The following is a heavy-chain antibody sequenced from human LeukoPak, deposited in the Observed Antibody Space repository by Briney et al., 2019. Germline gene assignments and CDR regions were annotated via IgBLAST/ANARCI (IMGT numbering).Heavy chain of an antibody. V-gene: IGHV3-21*01. D-gene: IGHD1-1*01. CDR1: GFTFSSYS. CDR2: ISSSSSYI. J-gene: IGHJ6*04. CDR3: ARDTGTTKMDV. Sequence: GGSLRPSCAASGFTFSSYSMNWVRQAPGKGLEWVSSISSSSSYIYYADSVKGRFTISRDNAKNSLYLQMNSLRAENTAVYYCARDTGTTKMDVWGKGTTVTVSS.